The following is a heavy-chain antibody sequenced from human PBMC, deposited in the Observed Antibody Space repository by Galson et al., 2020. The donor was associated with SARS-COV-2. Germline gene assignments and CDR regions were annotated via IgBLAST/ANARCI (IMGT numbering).Heavy chain of an antibody. J-gene: IGHJ3*02. V-gene: IGHV3-72*01. CDR3: TRDREYSGSSDAFDI. CDR2: TRNKANSYTT. Sequence: GGSLRLSCAASGFTFSDHYMDWVRQAPGKGLEWVGRTRNKANSYTTEYAASVKGRFTISRDDSKNSMYLQMNSLKTEDTAMYYCTRDREYSGSSDAFDIWGRGTMVTVSS. D-gene: IGHD1-26*01. CDR1: GFTFSDHY.